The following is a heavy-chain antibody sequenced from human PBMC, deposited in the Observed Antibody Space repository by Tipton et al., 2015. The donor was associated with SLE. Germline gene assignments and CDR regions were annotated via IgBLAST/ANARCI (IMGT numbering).Heavy chain of an antibody. V-gene: IGHV4-59*08. CDR3: ARGMLTWRGAIIGVDV. CDR1: GGSISSNS. Sequence: TLSLTCSVSGGSISSNSWIWIRQPPGKGLDWIGYISYGGGTNYNPSLKSRVTISVDMAKNHFSLKLTSVTAADTAVYYCARGMLTWRGAIIGVDVWGQGTSVNVSS. D-gene: IGHD2-8*01. J-gene: IGHJ6*02. CDR2: ISYGGGT.